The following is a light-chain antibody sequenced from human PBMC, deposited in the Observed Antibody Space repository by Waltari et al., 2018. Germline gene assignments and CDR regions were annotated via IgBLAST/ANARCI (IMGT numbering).Light chain of an antibody. J-gene: IGLJ2*01. Sequence: QSALTQPPSVSGAPGQRVTIPCTGSSPNLGAGYDVNWYQQLPGTAPKLLIYGNIYRPSGVPDRFSASKSGTSASLAIIGLQAEDEGSYYCQSFDTSLGVLFGGGTKLTVL. CDR3: QSFDTSLGVL. V-gene: IGLV1-40*01. CDR1: SPNLGAGYD. CDR2: GNI.